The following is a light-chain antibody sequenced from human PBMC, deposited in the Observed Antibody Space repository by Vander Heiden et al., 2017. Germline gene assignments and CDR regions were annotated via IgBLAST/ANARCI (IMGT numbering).Light chain of an antibody. J-gene: IGLJ1*01. CDR3: CSYAGSYTYV. CDR2: DVL. Sequence: QSALTQPRSVSGSPGQSVTISCTGTSNDVGGFSSVSWYQQHPGKAPKLIIYDVLKRPSGVPDRFSDPKSGDTASLTISGLQAEDESDYYCCSYAGSYTYVFGTGTTVTVL. V-gene: IGLV2-11*01. CDR1: SNDVGGFSS.